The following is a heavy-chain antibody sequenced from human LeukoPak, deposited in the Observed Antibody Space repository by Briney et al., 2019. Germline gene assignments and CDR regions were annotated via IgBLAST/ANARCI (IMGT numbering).Heavy chain of an antibody. CDR3: AADRSFCTNGVCYEGSAFDI. D-gene: IGHD2-8*01. Sequence: SVKVSCKASGFTFTISAMQWVRQARGQRLEWIGWIVVGSGNTNYAQKFQERVTITRDMSTSTAYMELSSLRSEHTAVYYCAADRSFCTNGVCYEGSAFDIWGQGTMVTVSS. CDR1: GFTFTISA. J-gene: IGHJ3*02. CDR2: IVVGSGNT. V-gene: IGHV1-58*02.